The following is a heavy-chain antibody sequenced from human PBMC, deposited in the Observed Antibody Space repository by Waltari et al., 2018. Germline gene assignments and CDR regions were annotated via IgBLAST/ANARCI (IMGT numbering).Heavy chain of an antibody. V-gene: IGHV3-30*04. CDR3: ARDVSLAGSRYIDS. CDR1: GFPFTHYP. D-gene: IGHD6-19*01. CDR2: LSDVGKSR. J-gene: IGHJ4*02. Sequence: QVYLVESGGGVVQPGTSLRPSCAASGFPFTHYPMHWVRQAPGKGRGWVASLSDVGKSRYYADSGKGRFTISRDNSKNTVFLQMKNLRPEDTAVFYCARDVSLAGSRYIDSWGQGTVVTVSS.